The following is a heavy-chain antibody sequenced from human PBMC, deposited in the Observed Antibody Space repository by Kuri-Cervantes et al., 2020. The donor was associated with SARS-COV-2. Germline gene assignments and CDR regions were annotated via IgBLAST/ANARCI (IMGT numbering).Heavy chain of an antibody. CDR1: GFTFSSYS. CDR3: ARVSTVTNGPGTRNYYYYYMDV. CDR2: ISSSSSYI. D-gene: IGHD4-17*01. J-gene: IGHJ6*03. Sequence: GESLKISCAASGFTFSSYSMNWVRQAPGKGLEWVSSISSSSSYIYYADSVKGRFTISRDNAKNSLYLQMNSLRAEDTAVYYCARVSTVTNGPGTRNYYYYYMDVCGKAITTVSS. V-gene: IGHV3-21*01.